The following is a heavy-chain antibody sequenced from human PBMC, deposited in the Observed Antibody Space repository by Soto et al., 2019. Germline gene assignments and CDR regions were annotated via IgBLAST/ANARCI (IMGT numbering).Heavy chain of an antibody. CDR3: ARVRLRSVAHYFDY. J-gene: IGHJ4*02. V-gene: IGHV1-18*01. D-gene: IGHD2-21*01. Sequence: GASVKVSCKASGYTFTSYGISWVRQAPGQGLEWMGWISAYNGNTNYAQKLQGRVTTTTGTSTSTAYMELRSLRSDDTAVYYCARVRLRSVAHYFDYWGQGTLVTVSS. CDR1: GYTFTSYG. CDR2: ISAYNGNT.